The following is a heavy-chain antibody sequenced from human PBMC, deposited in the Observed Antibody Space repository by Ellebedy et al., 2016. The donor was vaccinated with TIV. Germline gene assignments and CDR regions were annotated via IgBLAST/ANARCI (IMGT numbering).Heavy chain of an antibody. D-gene: IGHD1-26*01. CDR2: IWHDGSHS. J-gene: IGHJ4*02. CDR1: GLTFSSHA. V-gene: IGHV3-7*03. CDR3: GRGTVGATLIDY. Sequence: PGGSLRLSCAASGLTFSSHAMSWVRQAPGKGLEWVGIIWHDGSHSYYADSVKGRFTISRDNSKNSLYLQMNSLTTEDTALYYCGRGTVGATLIDYWGQGTLVTVSS.